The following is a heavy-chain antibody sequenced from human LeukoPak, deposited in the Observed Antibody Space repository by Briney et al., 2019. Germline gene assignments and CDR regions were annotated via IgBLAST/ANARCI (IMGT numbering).Heavy chain of an antibody. J-gene: IGHJ4*02. CDR1: GGTFSSYT. V-gene: IGHV1-69*13. CDR2: IISIFGTS. CDR3: ARGYWGDGYNRYFDY. Sequence: GASVKVSCKASGGTFSSYTINWVRQATGQGLECMGGIISIFGTSNSAQKFQGRVTIPADESKSTAYMELSSLRSEDTAVYYCARGYWGDGYNRYFDYWGQGTLVTVSS. D-gene: IGHD5-24*01.